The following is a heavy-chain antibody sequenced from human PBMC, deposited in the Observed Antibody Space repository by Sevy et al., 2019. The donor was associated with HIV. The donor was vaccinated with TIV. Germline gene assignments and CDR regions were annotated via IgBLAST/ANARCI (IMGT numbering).Heavy chain of an antibody. V-gene: IGHV3-30*03. D-gene: IGHD5-12*01. Sequence: GGSLRLSCVTSGFTFRTSGMHWVRQSPGKGLEWVAIISYDGSKTYYSESVKGRFAISRDNSRNTLNLQMSSLRVEDTAVYYCASGFDYQEQYYYFFGMDVWGRGTTVTVSS. J-gene: IGHJ6*02. CDR3: ASGFDYQEQYYYFFGMDV. CDR1: GFTFRTSG. CDR2: ISYDGSKT.